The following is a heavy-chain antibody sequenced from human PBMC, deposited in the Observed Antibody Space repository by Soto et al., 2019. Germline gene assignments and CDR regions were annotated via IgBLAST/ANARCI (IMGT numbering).Heavy chain of an antibody. CDR1: GFIFSSYD. Sequence: LXLSCAASGFIFSSYDMSWVRQAPGKGLEWVSTILVDGRTFYVDSVKGRFTISRDSSNNMVYLQMNSLTAGDTALYYCAKATATGGGAFDICGQGTMVTVSS. CDR2: ILVDGRT. J-gene: IGHJ3*02. V-gene: IGHV3-23*01. D-gene: IGHD2-8*02. CDR3: AKATATGGGAFDI.